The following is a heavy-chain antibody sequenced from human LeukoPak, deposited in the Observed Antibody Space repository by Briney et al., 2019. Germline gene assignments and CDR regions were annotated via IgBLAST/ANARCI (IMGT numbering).Heavy chain of an antibody. D-gene: IGHD6-19*01. V-gene: IGHV1-69*13. J-gene: IGHJ3*02. Sequence: SVKVSCKASEGTFSSYAISWVRQAPGQGLEWMGGIIPIFGTANYAQKFQGRVTITADESTSTAYMELSSLRSEDTAVYYCARDSSGWAGGAFDIWGQGTMVTVSS. CDR1: EGTFSSYA. CDR3: ARDSSGWAGGAFDI. CDR2: IIPIFGTA.